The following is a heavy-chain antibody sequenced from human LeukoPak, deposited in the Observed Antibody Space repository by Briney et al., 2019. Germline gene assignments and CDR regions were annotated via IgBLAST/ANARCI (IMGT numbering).Heavy chain of an antibody. V-gene: IGHV4-34*01. CDR1: GGSFSGYY. CDR2: INHGGST. Sequence: SETLSLTCAVYGGSFSGYYWSWIRQPPGKGLEWIGEINHGGSTNYNPSLKSRVSISVDTSKNQFSLKLSYVTAADTAVYYCATENIVVVPAAAYNWFDPWGQGTLVTVSS. CDR3: ATENIVVVPAAAYNWFDP. D-gene: IGHD2-2*01. J-gene: IGHJ5*02.